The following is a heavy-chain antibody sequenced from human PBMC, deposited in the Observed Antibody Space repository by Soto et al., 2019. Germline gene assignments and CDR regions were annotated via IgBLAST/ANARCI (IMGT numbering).Heavy chain of an antibody. V-gene: IGHV1-69*13. CDR3: ARDISGSKTYYYYGMDV. CDR2: IIPIFGTA. J-gene: IGHJ6*02. D-gene: IGHD1-26*01. Sequence: SVKVSCKASGGTFSSYAISWVRQAPGQGLEWMGGIIPIFGTANYAQKFQGRVTITADESTSTAYMELSSLRPEDTAVYYWARDISGSKTYYYYGMDVWGQGTTVTVSS. CDR1: GGTFSSYA.